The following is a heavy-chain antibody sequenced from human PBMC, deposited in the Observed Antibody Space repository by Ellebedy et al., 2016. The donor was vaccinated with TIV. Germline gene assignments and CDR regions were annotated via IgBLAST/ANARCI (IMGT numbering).Heavy chain of an antibody. D-gene: IGHD6-19*01. V-gene: IGHV3-21*01. J-gene: IGHJ4*02. CDR3: AREGDLWLLKDN. CDR2: IFDSRISI. Sequence: PGGSLRLSCVASGFTFSSHTMNWVRQAPGKGLAWVSLIFDSRISIYYADSVKGRFTISRDNAKNSVYLQMNSLRAEDTAVYYCAREGDLWLLKDNWGQGNLVTVSS. CDR1: GFTFSSHT.